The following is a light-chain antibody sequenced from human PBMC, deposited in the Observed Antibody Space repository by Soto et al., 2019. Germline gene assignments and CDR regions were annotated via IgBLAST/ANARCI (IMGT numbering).Light chain of an antibody. CDR2: EVS. CDR1: SSDVGGYNY. CDR3: SSYTSSNTLI. Sequence: QAVLTQPASVSGSPGQSITISCTGTSSDVGGYNYVSWYQQHPGKAPKLMIYEVSNRPSGVSDRFSGSKSGNTASLTISGLRAEDESDYYCSSYTSSNTLIFGGGTQLTVL. V-gene: IGLV2-14*01. J-gene: IGLJ2*01.